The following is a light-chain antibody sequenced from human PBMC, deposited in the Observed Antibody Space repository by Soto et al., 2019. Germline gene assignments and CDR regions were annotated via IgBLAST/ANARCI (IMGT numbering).Light chain of an antibody. CDR3: QQYGGSPPT. CDR1: QSVSSNY. CDR2: GAS. Sequence: EIVLTQSPGTLSLSPGERATLSCRASQSVSSNYLAWYQQKPGQAPRLLISGASSRTTGIPDRFSGSGSGTDFTLSISRLEPEDFALYYCQQYGGSPPTFXGGTKVDIK. J-gene: IGKJ4*01. V-gene: IGKV3-20*01.